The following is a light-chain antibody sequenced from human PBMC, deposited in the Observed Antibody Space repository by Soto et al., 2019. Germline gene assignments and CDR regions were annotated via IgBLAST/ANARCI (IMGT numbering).Light chain of an antibody. J-gene: IGKJ5*01. CDR2: LGS. CDR1: QRLLHSNGNTF. Sequence: IVMTQSPPSLTVTPGEPASISCRSSQRLLHSNGNTFLDWYLQKPGQSPQLLIYLGSNRASGVPDRVSGSEAGTDFTLKISRVEAEDVGVYYCMQALQTTYTFGKGTRLEIK. CDR3: MQALQTTYT. V-gene: IGKV2-28*01.